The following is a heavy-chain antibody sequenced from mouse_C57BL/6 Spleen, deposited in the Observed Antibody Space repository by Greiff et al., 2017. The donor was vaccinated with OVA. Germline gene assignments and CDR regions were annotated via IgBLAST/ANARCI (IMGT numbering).Heavy chain of an antibody. J-gene: IGHJ1*03. D-gene: IGHD1-1*01. Sequence: EVQLVESGGGLVKPGGSLKLSCAASGFTFSDYGMHWVRQAPEKGLEWVAYISSGSSTIYYADTVKGRFTISRDNATNTLFLQMTSLRSEDTAMYYCARRSTTVVADWYFDVWGTGTTVTVSS. V-gene: IGHV5-17*01. CDR1: GFTFSDYG. CDR2: ISSGSSTI. CDR3: ARRSTTVVADWYFDV.